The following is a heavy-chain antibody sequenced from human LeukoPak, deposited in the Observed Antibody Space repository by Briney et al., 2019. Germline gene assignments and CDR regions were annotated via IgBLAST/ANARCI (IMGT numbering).Heavy chain of an antibody. CDR2: IYSGGST. D-gene: IGHD3-3*01. CDR1: GFTVSSNY. V-gene: IGHV3-66*01. J-gene: IGHJ6*02. CDR3: ATTSYYDFWSGFHYGMDV. Sequence: GGSLRLSCAASGFTVSSNYMSWVRQAPGKGLEWVSVIYSGGSTYYADSVKGRFTISRDNSKNTLYLQMNSLRAEDTAVYYCATTSYYDFWSGFHYGMDVWGQGTTVTVSS.